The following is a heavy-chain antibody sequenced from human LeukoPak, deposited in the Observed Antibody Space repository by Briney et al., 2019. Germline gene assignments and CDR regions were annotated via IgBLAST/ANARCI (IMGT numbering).Heavy chain of an antibody. CDR1: EFTFDDYA. Sequence: PGGSLRLSCAASEFTFDDYAMHWVRQAPGKGLEWVSGISWESGSIGYADSVKGRFTISRDNAKNSLSLQMNSLRAEDSAFYYCAKEESKYTYGNAFDYWGQGTLVTVSS. V-gene: IGHV3-9*01. CDR3: AKEESKYTYGNAFDY. J-gene: IGHJ4*02. CDR2: ISWESGSI. D-gene: IGHD5-18*01.